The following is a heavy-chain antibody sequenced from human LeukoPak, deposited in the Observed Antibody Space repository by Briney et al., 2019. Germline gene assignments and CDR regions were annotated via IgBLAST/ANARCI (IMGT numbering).Heavy chain of an antibody. J-gene: IGHJ6*02. CDR1: GHTSTTYA. Sequence: ASVNVSCKASGHTSTTYAMHWVRQAPGQGLEWMGWINAGNGNIKYSQKFQGRVTITGDTSASTAYMELSSLRSEDTAVYYCARGYCSSTSCYMDVWGQGTTVTVSS. CDR2: INAGNGNI. D-gene: IGHD2-2*01. CDR3: ARGYCSSTSCYMDV. V-gene: IGHV1-3*01.